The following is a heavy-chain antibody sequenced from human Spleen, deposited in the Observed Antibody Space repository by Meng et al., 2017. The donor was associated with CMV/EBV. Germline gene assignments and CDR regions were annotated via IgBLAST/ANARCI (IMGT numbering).Heavy chain of an antibody. CDR3: ARGYSSKEEKDLEPIVVEPAAIPPRFDY. J-gene: IGHJ4*02. CDR2: INHSGST. V-gene: IGHV4-34*01. CDR1: GGSFSGYY. D-gene: IGHD2-2*02. Sequence: SETLSLTCAVYGGSFSGYYWSWIRQPPGKGLEWIGEINHSGSTNYNPSLKSRVTISVDTSKNQFSLKLSSVTAADTAVYYCARGYSSKEEKDLEPIVVEPAAIPPRFDYWGQGTLVTVSS.